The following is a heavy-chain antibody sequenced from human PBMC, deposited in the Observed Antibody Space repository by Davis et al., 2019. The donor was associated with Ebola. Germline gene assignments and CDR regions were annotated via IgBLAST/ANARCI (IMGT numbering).Heavy chain of an antibody. V-gene: IGHV3-7*03. D-gene: IGHD3-9*01. CDR3: ASQDFDILTGYNKKSPDF. CDR2: IKQDGSEK. J-gene: IGHJ4*02. Sequence: GESLKISCAASGFTFSSYWMSWVRQAPGKGLEWVANIKQDGSEKYYVDSVKGRFTISRDNAKNSLYLQMNSLRAEDTAVYYCASQDFDILTGYNKKSPDFWGQGTLVTVSS. CDR1: GFTFSSYW.